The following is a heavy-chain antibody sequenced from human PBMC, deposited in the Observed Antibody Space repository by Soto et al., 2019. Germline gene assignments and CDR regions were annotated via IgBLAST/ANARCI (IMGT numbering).Heavy chain of an antibody. D-gene: IGHD3-10*01. Sequence: SETLSLTCAVYGGSFSGYYWSWIRQPPGKGLEWIGEINHSGSTNYNPSLKSRVTISVDTSKNQFSLKLSSVTAADTAVYYCARGPFRDYYGSGTRRNYYGMDVWGQGTKVTVSS. CDR2: INHSGST. CDR1: GGSFSGYY. J-gene: IGHJ6*02. CDR3: ARGPFRDYYGSGTRRNYYGMDV. V-gene: IGHV4-34*01.